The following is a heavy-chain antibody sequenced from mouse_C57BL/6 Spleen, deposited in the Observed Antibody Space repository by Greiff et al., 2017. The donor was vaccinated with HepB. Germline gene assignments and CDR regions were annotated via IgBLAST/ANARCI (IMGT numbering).Heavy chain of an antibody. J-gene: IGHJ1*03. CDR3: ARYYGSSYGYCDV. V-gene: IGHV1-7*01. CDR2: INPSSGYT. D-gene: IGHD1-1*01. CDR1: GYTFTSYW. Sequence: QVQLQQSGAELAKPGASVKLSCKASGYTFTSYWMHWVKQRPGQGLEWIGYINPSSGYTKYNQKFKDKATLTAYKSSSTAYMQLNSLTYEDSAVYYCARYYGSSYGYCDVGGTGTAVAVSS.